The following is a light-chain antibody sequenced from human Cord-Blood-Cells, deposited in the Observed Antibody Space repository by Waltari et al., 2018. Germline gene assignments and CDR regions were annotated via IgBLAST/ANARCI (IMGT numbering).Light chain of an antibody. V-gene: IGLV2-23*01. Sequence: QSALTQPASVSGSPGPSLTISCTGTSSDVGSYNLVSCYQQHPGKAPKLMIYEGSKRPSGVSNRFSGSKSGNTASLTISGLQAEDEADYYCCSYAGSSTPYVFGTGTKVTVL. J-gene: IGLJ1*01. CDR2: EGS. CDR3: CSYAGSSTPYV. CDR1: SSDVGSYNL.